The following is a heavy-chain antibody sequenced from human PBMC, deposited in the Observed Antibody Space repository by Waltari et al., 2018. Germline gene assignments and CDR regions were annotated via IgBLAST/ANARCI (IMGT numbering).Heavy chain of an antibody. J-gene: IGHJ6*03. CDR2: ISGSGGST. D-gene: IGHD2-2*01. CDR1: GFTFSSYA. V-gene: IGHV3-23*04. Sequence: EVQLVESGGGLVQPGGSLRLSCAASGFTFSSYAMSWVRQAPGKGLEWVSAISGSGGSTYYADSGKGRFTISRDNSKNTLYLQMNSLRAEDTAVYYCARNPVPAANSGNYYYYYMDVWGKGTTVTVSS. CDR3: ARNPVPAANSGNYYYYYMDV.